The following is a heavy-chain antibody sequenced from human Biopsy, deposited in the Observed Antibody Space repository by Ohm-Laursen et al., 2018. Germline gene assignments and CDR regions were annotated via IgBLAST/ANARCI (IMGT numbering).Heavy chain of an antibody. D-gene: IGHD2-21*01. CDR2: ISGYNGNT. Sequence: ASVKVSCKASGYSFNNYGINWVRQAPGHGLEWMGRISGYNGNTKNAQKFQGRVTMTTDTSTSAVYMEVRSLRSDDTAVYYCARVALPLYLDNWGQGTRVTVSS. V-gene: IGHV1-18*01. CDR3: ARVALPLYLDN. J-gene: IGHJ4*02. CDR1: GYSFNNYG.